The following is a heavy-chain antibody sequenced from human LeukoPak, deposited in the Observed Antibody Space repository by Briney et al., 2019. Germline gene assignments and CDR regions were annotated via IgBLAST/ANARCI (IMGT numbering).Heavy chain of an antibody. CDR2: IIPILGIA. Sequence: RASVKVSCKASGGTFSSYAISWVRQAPGQGLEWMGRIIPILGIANYAQKFQGRVTITADKSTSTAYMELSSLRSEDTAVYYCARSGRWGLAAEYYFDYWGQGTLVTVSS. V-gene: IGHV1-69*04. CDR3: ARSGRWGLAAEYYFDY. J-gene: IGHJ4*02. CDR1: GGTFSSYA. D-gene: IGHD3-16*01.